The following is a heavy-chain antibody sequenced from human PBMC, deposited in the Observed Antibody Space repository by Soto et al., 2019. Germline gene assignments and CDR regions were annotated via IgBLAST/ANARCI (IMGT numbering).Heavy chain of an antibody. CDR3: ARVVAAAGNRAFDI. D-gene: IGHD6-13*01. Sequence: GGSLRLSCAASGFTFSSYSMNWVRQAPGKGLEWVSSISSSSSYIYYADSVKGRFTISRDNAKNSLYLQMNSLRAEDTAVYYCARVVAAAGNRAFDIWGQGTMVTVSS. V-gene: IGHV3-21*01. J-gene: IGHJ3*02. CDR2: ISSSSSYI. CDR1: GFTFSSYS.